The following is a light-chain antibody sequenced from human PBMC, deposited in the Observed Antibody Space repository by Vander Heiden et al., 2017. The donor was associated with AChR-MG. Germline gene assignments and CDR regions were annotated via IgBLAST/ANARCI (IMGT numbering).Light chain of an antibody. CDR3: QQRSTWPPIT. CDR2: DAS. V-gene: IGKV3-11*01. CDR1: QSVSSY. J-gene: IGKJ5*01. Sequence: EIVLTQSPATLSLSPGERATLSCRASQSVSSYLAWYQQKPGQAPRVLIYDASNRATGIPARFSGSGSGTDFTLTISSREPEDFAVYYCQQRSTWPPITFGQGTRLEIK.